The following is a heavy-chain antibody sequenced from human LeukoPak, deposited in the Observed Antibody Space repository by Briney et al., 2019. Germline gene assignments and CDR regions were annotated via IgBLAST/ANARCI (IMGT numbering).Heavy chain of an antibody. Sequence: GGSLRLSCSASGFTFSSYAMHWVRQAPGKGLEYVSAISSNGGSTYYADSMKGRFTISRDNSKNTLYLQMSSLRAEDTAVYYCVKDRMVRGVLGYYFDYWGQGTLVTVSS. V-gene: IGHV3-64D*06. D-gene: IGHD3-10*01. J-gene: IGHJ4*02. CDR2: ISSNGGST. CDR3: VKDRMVRGVLGYYFDY. CDR1: GFTFSSYA.